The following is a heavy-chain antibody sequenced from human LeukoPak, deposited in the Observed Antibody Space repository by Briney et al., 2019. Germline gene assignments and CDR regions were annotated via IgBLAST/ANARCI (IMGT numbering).Heavy chain of an antibody. Sequence: SETLSLTCTVSDGSISSYYWSWIRQPPGKGLEWIGYIYYTGTTNYNPSLKTRVTISVDTSLKQFSLKMYSVTAADTAVYYCVRHAPRDFAGNNAFDMWGQGTVVTVSS. CDR1: DGSISSYY. D-gene: IGHD3-3*01. CDR2: IYYTGTT. CDR3: VRHAPRDFAGNNAFDM. V-gene: IGHV4-59*08. J-gene: IGHJ3*02.